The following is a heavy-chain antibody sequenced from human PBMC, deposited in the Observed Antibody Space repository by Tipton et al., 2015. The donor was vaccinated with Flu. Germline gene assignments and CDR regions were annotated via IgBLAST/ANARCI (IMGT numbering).Heavy chain of an antibody. J-gene: IGHJ4*02. Sequence: SLRLSCAASGFTFSSYSMNWVRQAPGKGLEWVSSITSGSNYIYYADSVKGRFTISRDNAKNSLYLQMNSLGAEDTAVYYCARDLGVSLVRGVLWDWGQGTLVTVSS. V-gene: IGHV3-21*01. CDR2: ITSGSNYI. CDR3: ARDLGVSLVRGVLWD. D-gene: IGHD3-10*01. CDR1: GFTFSSYS.